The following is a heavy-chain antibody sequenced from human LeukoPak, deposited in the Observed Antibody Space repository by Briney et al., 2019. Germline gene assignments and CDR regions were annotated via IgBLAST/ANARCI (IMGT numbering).Heavy chain of an antibody. V-gene: IGHV3-23*01. J-gene: IGHJ4*02. CDR2: ISGSGGST. D-gene: IGHD3-9*01. Sequence: GGSLRLSCAASGFTFSSYAVSWVRQAPGKGLEWVSAISGSGGSTYYADSVKGRFTISRDNSKNTLYLQMNSLRAEDTAVYYCAKDQSRLRYFDWFDYWGQGTLVTVSS. CDR1: GFTFSSYA. CDR3: AKDQSRLRYFDWFDY.